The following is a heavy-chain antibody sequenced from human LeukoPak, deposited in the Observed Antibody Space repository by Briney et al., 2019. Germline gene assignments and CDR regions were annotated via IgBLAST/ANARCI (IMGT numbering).Heavy chain of an antibody. CDR3: ARNIVVVPAAGGIDY. CDR1: GGSISSSSYY. V-gene: IGHV4-39*01. D-gene: IGHD2-2*01. Sequence: SETLSLTCTVSGGSISSSSYYWGWIRQPPGKGLEWIGSIYYSGSTYYNPSLKSRVTISVDTSKNQFSLKLSSVTAADTAVYYCARNIVVVPAAGGIDYWGQGTLVTVSS. CDR2: IYYSGST. J-gene: IGHJ4*02.